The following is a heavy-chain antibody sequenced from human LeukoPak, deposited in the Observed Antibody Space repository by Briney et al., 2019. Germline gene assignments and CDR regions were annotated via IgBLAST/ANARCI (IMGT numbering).Heavy chain of an antibody. CDR2: ISAASRGI. D-gene: IGHD5-24*01. CDR3: ARGEYHQDGIGYNRFDN. Sequence: GGSLRLSCAASGFTFSTYSMSWVRQAPGKGGEWISHISAASRGIYYADSVKGRFTISRDNAENSVFLQMRSLRLEDTAVYYCARGEYHQDGIGYNRFDNWGQGALVTVSS. CDR1: GFTFSTYS. V-gene: IGHV3-48*01. J-gene: IGHJ4*02.